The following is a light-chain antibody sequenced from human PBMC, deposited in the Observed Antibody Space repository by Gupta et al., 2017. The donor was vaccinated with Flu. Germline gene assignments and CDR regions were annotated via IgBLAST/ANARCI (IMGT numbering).Light chain of an antibody. CDR2: AAS. J-gene: IGKJ2*01. V-gene: IGKV1-39*01. Sequence: DIQMTQSPSSLSASVGERVTITCRASQTISNYLNWYQQRPGEAPKLLIYAASSLKSAVPSRFSGSGSGTEFTLTISSLQPEDFGTYYCQQSYNTPYTFGQGTMLQIK. CDR3: QQSYNTPYT. CDR1: QTISNY.